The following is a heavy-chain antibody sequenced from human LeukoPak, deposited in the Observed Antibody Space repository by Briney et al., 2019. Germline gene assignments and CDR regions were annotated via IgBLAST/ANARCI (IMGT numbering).Heavy chain of an antibody. D-gene: IGHD2-8*02. Sequence: PGGSLRLSCAASGFTFRAYVMHWVRQAPGKGLECVAVISNDGNEKYYADSVKGRFSISRDNSKNTLYLQMSSLRTEDTAVYYCVRDGGYTGGWTYGAGDYWGQGNLVTVSS. CDR1: GFTFRAYV. V-gene: IGHV3-30*04. CDR3: VRDGGYTGGWTYGAGDY. CDR2: ISNDGNEK. J-gene: IGHJ4*01.